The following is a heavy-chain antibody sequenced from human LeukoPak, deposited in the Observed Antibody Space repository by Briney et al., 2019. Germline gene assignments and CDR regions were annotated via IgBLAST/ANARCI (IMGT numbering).Heavy chain of an antibody. J-gene: IGHJ4*02. CDR2: ISGSGDYT. Sequence: GGSLRLSCAASGFTFNSYAMSWVRQAPGKGLEWVSAISGSGDYTYYADSVKGRVTIPRDNSKNTLYLQMSSLRAEDTAVYYCARDSVLLWFGDLPYYFDIWGQGTLVTVSS. V-gene: IGHV3-23*01. CDR3: ARDSVLLWFGDLPYYFDI. CDR1: GFTFNSYA. D-gene: IGHD3-10*01.